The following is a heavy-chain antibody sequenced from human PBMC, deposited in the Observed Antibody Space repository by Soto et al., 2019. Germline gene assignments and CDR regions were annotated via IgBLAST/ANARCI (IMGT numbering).Heavy chain of an antibody. J-gene: IGHJ6*02. CDR3: AQTMAGPYYYYYGMDV. CDR2: IYWNDDK. V-gene: IGHV2-5*01. CDR1: GFSLSTSGLG. Sequence: CGPTLVNPTQTLTLTCTFSGFSLSTSGLGVGWIRQPPGKALEWLALIYWNDDKRYSPSLKSRLTITKDTSKNQVVLTMTNMDPVDTATYYCAQTMAGPYYYYYGMDVWGQGTTVTVSS.